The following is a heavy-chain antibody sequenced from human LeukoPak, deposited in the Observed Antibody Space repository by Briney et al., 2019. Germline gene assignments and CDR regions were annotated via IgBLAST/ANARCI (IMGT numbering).Heavy chain of an antibody. Sequence: NPSETLSLTCTVSGGSIISYYWSWIRQPPGRGLEWIGYIYYSGSTNYNPSLKSRVTISVDTSRNQFSLKLSSVTAADTAVYYCARGALIAGATSFDYWGQGTLVTVSS. CDR1: GGSIISYY. V-gene: IGHV4-59*01. CDR3: ARGALIAGATSFDY. J-gene: IGHJ4*02. CDR2: IYYSGST. D-gene: IGHD1-26*01.